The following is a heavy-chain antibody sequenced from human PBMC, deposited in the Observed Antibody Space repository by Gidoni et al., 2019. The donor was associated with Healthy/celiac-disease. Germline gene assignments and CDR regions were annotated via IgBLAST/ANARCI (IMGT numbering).Heavy chain of an antibody. D-gene: IGHD2-15*01. V-gene: IGHV3-30*18. CDR2: ISYDGSNK. J-gene: IGHJ2*01. CDR3: AKEGVVVAATTLWYFDL. CDR1: GLTFSSIG. Sequence: QVQLVESGGGVVQPGRSLRLSCAASGLTFSSIGMHWVRQAPGKGLEWVAVISYDGSNKYYADSVKGRFTISRDNSKNTLYLQMNSLRAEDTAVYYCAKEGVVVAATTLWYFDLWGRGTLVTVSS.